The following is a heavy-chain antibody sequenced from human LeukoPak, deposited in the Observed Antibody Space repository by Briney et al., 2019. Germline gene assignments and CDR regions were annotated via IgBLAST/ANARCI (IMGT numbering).Heavy chain of an antibody. CDR3: ARGGSGSYYNGDDY. CDR2: MNPNSGNT. D-gene: IGHD3-10*01. J-gene: IGHJ4*02. V-gene: IGHV1-8*01. Sequence: ASVKVSCKTSVYTFTTYDINWVRQATGQGLEWMGWMNPNSGNTGYAQKFQGRVTMTRNTSISTAYMELSSLRSEDTAVYYCARGGSGSYYNGDDYWGQGTLVTVSS. CDR1: VYTFTTYD.